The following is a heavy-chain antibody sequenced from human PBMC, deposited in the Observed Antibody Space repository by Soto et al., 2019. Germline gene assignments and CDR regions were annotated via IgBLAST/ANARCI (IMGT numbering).Heavy chain of an antibody. CDR2: INPNSGGT. J-gene: IGHJ6*02. D-gene: IGHD6-6*01. Sequence: GXSVKVSCTASGYTFTCYYMHLVRQAPGQGLEWMGWINPNSGGTNYAQKFQGRVTMTRDTSISTAYMELSRLRSDDTAVYYCAREPARLSLREGGMDVWGQGTTVTVSS. CDR1: GYTFTCYY. V-gene: IGHV1-2*02. CDR3: AREPARLSLREGGMDV.